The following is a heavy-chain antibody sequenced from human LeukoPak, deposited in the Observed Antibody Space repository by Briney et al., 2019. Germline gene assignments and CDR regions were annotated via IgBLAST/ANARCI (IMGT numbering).Heavy chain of an antibody. J-gene: IGHJ4*02. CDR1: GYTFTRYY. CDR2: INPNSGGT. Sequence: ASVKVSCKASGYTFTRYYTHWVRQAPGQGLEWMGRINPNSGGTNYAQKFQGRVTMTRDTSISTAYMELSSLRSEDTAVYYCARGGTTVTPGDYWGQGTLVTVSS. D-gene: IGHD4-17*01. V-gene: IGHV1-2*06. CDR3: ARGGTTVTPGDY.